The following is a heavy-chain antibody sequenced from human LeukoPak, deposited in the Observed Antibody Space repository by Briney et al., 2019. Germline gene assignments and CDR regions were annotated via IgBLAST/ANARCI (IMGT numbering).Heavy chain of an antibody. CDR3: ARDSRYDSSGYAFDI. V-gene: IGHV1-46*01. Sequence: ASVKVSCKASGYTFTSYYMHWVRQAPGQGLEWMGIINPGGGSTSYAQKFQGRVTMTRDTSTNTVYMELRSLSSEDTAVYYCARDSRYDSSGYAFDIWGQGTMVTVS. CDR2: INPGGGST. J-gene: IGHJ3*02. CDR1: GYTFTSYY. D-gene: IGHD3-22*01.